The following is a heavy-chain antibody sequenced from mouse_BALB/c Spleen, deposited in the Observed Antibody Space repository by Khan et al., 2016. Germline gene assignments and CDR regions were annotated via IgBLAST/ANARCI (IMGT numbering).Heavy chain of an antibody. V-gene: IGHV1-4*01. CDR3: AREGLRAWFVY. J-gene: IGHJ3*01. CDR1: GYTFPSYT. Sequence: QMQLKQSGAELARPGASVRMSCKASGYTFPSYTLYWVKQRPGQGLEWIGYINPTSGYTSYNQKFKDKATLTADKSSSTVYMQLSSLTSEDSAVYYCAREGLRAWFVYWGQGTLVTVSA. D-gene: IGHD2-4*01. CDR2: INPTSGYT.